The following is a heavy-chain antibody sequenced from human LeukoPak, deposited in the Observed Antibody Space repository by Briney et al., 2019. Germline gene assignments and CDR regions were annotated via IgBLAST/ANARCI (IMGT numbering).Heavy chain of an antibody. CDR1: GFTFSSYS. D-gene: IGHD1-14*01. Sequence: GGSLRLSCAASGFTFSSYSMNWVRQAPGKGLEWVSYISSSSSTIYYADSVKGRFTISRDNAKNSLYLQMNSLRAEDTAVYYCARPNEPKDTYYFDYWGQGTLVTVSS. V-gene: IGHV3-48*01. CDR3: ARPNEPKDTYYFDY. CDR2: ISSSSSTI. J-gene: IGHJ4*02.